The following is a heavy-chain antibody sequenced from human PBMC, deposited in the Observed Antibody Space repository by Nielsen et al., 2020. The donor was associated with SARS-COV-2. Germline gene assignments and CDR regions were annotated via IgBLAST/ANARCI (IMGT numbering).Heavy chain of an antibody. Sequence: ESLKISCAASGFTVSRNYMSWVRQAPGKGLAWVSVIHEDGSSYYADSVEGRFTISRDNSKNTLYLQMNSLRAEDTAVYYCAKSSWIQLWFRSTYFDYWGQGTLVTVSS. CDR1: GFTVSRNY. CDR3: AKSSWIQLWFRSTYFDY. V-gene: IGHV3-53*01. D-gene: IGHD5-18*01. CDR2: IHEDGSS. J-gene: IGHJ4*02.